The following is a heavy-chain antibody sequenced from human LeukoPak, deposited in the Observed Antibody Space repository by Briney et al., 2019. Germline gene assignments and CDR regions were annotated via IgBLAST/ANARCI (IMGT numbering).Heavy chain of an antibody. D-gene: IGHD6-19*01. J-gene: IGHJ3*02. CDR3: ARGRGSGWYLDAFDI. Sequence: PETLSLTCAVYGGSFSGYYWSWIRQPPGKGLEWIGEINHSGSTNYNPSLKSRVTISVDTSKNQFSLKLSSVTAADTAVYYCARGRGSGWYLDAFDIWGQGTMVTVSS. V-gene: IGHV4-34*01. CDR2: INHSGST. CDR1: GGSFSGYY.